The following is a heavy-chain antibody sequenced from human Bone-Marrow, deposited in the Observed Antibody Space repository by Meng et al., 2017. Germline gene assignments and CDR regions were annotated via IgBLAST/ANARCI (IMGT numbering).Heavy chain of an antibody. CDR2: IYYSGKT. Sequence: SETLSLTCTISGGSIRSTSSYWGWIRQPPGKGREWIGTIYYSGKTYYNPSPKSRVTISQDTSRNQFSLNLSSVTAADTAVYYCVTGNTWYYFDYWGQGTLVTVSS. CDR3: VTGNTWYYFDY. CDR1: GGSIRSTSSY. V-gene: IGHV4-39*07. J-gene: IGHJ4*02.